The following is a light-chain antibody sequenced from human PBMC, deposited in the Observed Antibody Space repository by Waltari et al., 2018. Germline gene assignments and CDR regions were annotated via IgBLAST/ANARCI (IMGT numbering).Light chain of an antibody. CDR2: KAS. CDR1: ENVNNY. J-gene: IGKJ2*03. Sequence: DIQMTQSPASMSASVGDRVTITCRASENVNNYLNWYQQKPGKAPKLLIYKASTLQSGVPSRFSGSGSGTDYTFTISSLQSEDVATYYCQHNYGTPPSFGQGTKVEI. CDR3: QHNYGTPPS. V-gene: IGKV1-39*01.